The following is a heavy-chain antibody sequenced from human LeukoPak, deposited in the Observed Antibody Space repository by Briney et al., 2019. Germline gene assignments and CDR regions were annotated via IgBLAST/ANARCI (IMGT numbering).Heavy chain of an antibody. CDR1: GFTFSSYS. CDR2: ISSSSSYM. V-gene: IGHV3-21*01. CDR3: ARVMDF. J-gene: IGHJ4*02. Sequence: PGGSLRLSCAASGFTFSSYSMSWVRQAPGKGLEWVSSISSSSSYMYYADSVKGRFTISRDNAKNSLYLQMNSLRAEDTAVYYCARVMDFWGQGTLVTVSS.